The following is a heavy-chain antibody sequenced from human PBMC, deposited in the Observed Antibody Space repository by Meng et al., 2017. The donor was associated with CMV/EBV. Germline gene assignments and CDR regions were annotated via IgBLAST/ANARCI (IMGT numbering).Heavy chain of an antibody. CDR1: GSSFTSYW. J-gene: IGHJ6*02. V-gene: IGHV5-51*01. Sequence: GGSLRLSCKGSGSSFTSYWIGWVRQMPGKGLEWMGIIYPGDSDTRYSPSFQGQVTISADKSISTAYLQWSSLKASDTAMYYCARPIAAAGNDYYGMDVWGQGTTVTVSS. CDR2: IYPGDSDT. D-gene: IGHD6-13*01. CDR3: ARPIAAAGNDYYGMDV.